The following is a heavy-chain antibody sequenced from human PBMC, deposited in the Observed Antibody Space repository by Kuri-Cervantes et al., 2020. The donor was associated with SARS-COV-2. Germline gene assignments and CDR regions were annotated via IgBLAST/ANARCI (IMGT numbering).Heavy chain of an antibody. J-gene: IGHJ5*02. D-gene: IGHD3-3*01. CDR2: IRYDGSNK. Sequence: GESLKISCAASGFTFSSYGMHWVRQAPGKGLEWVAFIRYDGSNKYYADSVKGRFTISRDNAKNSLYLQMNSLRAEDTAVYYCARGPPGYDFWSGYPNWFDPWGQGTLVTVSS. CDR1: GFTFSSYG. CDR3: ARGPPGYDFWSGYPNWFDP. V-gene: IGHV3-30*02.